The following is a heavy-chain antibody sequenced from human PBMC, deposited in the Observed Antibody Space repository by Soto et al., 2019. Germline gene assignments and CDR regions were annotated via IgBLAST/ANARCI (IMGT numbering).Heavy chain of an antibody. V-gene: IGHV3-33*01. CDR3: ARDDIPGIAVATYGLDV. D-gene: IGHD6-19*01. Sequence: GGSLRLSCAASGFIFSNFGMHWVRQDPGKGLEWVAVIWYDGSNEYYADSVKGRFTISKDNSKNTLYLQMNSLRAEDTAVYYCARDDIPGIAVATYGLDVWGQGTTVTVSS. J-gene: IGHJ6*02. CDR1: GFIFSNFG. CDR2: IWYDGSNE.